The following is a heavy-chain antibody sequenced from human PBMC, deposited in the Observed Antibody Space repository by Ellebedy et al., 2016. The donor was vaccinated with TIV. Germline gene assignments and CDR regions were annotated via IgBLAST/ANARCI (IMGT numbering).Heavy chain of an antibody. Sequence: MPSETLSLTCTVSGGSISNSDYYWNWIRQPPGKGLEWIGSIYYSGSAYYNPSLKSRVTVSVDTPKNQFSLNLGSVTAADTAVYYCARDPPIPRGLFDTWGQGALVTVSS. D-gene: IGHD2-2*02. CDR2: IYYSGSA. V-gene: IGHV4-39*07. J-gene: IGHJ5*02. CDR1: GGSISNSDYY. CDR3: ARDPPIPRGLFDT.